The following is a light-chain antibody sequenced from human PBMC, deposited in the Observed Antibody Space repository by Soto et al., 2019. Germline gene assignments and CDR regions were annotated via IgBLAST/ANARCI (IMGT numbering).Light chain of an antibody. CDR2: RAS. CDR3: QQYDKWPTIT. J-gene: IGKJ5*01. CDR1: QSVVEN. Sequence: EVVLTQSPATLSVSPGERATLSCRASQSVVENLAWYQQKPGQAPRLLIYRASTRATGVPDRFSGAGSGTEFTLTIRSLQSEDFAVYYCQQYDKWPTITFGQGTRLEVK. V-gene: IGKV3-15*01.